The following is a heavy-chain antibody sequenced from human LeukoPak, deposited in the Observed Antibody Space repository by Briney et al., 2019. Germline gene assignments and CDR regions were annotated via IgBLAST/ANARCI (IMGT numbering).Heavy chain of an antibody. CDR2: IYHSGST. J-gene: IGHJ1*01. Sequence: PSETLSLTCAVSGYSISSGYYWGWIRQPPGKGLEWIGSIYHSGSTYYNPSLKSRVTISVDTSKNQFSLKLSSVTAADTAVYYCARDTHYDSSGYYHVEYFQHWGQGTLVTVSS. CDR1: GYSISSGYY. CDR3: ARDTHYDSSGYYHVEYFQH. V-gene: IGHV4-38-2*02. D-gene: IGHD3-22*01.